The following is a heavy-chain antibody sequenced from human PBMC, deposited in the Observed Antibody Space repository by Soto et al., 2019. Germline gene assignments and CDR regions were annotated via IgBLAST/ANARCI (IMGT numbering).Heavy chain of an antibody. CDR3: ARVDWGNEYWYFDL. J-gene: IGHJ2*01. V-gene: IGHV1-18*01. CDR1: GYTFTSYA. Sequence: QVQLVQSGAEVKKPGASVKVSCKASGYTFTSYAISWVRQAPGQGLEWMGWISGNTGDTRYAQKLQGRVTMTTDTSTSTVYMELRRLRSDNTAVYYCARVDWGNEYWYFDLWGRGTLVTVSS. D-gene: IGHD3-9*01. CDR2: ISGNTGDT.